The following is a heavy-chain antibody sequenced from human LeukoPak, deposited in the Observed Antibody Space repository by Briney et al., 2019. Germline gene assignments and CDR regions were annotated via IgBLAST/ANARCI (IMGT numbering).Heavy chain of an antibody. CDR3: ARPELRWSAYYYMDV. Sequence: ASVKVSCKASGHTFTSYAMNWVRQAPGQGREWMGWINTKTGNQTYAQGFTRRCVFSLYTSVSTAYLQINTLKAEDTAVYYCARPELRWSAYYYMDVWGKGTTVTVSS. J-gene: IGHJ6*03. CDR1: GHTFTSYA. D-gene: IGHD4-23*01. V-gene: IGHV7-4-1*02. CDR2: INTKTGNQ.